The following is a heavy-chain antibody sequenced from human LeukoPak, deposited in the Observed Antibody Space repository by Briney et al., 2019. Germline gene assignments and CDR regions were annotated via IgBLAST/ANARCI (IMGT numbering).Heavy chain of an antibody. CDR3: AKSLAVAGYYYGMDV. D-gene: IGHD6-19*01. Sequence: GASVKVSCKVSGYTLTELSMHWVRQAPGKGLEWMGGFDPEDGETIYAQKFQGRVTMTEDTSTGTAYMELSSLRSEDTAVYYCAKSLAVAGYYYGMDVWGQGTTVTVSS. J-gene: IGHJ6*02. V-gene: IGHV1-24*01. CDR1: GYTLTELS. CDR2: FDPEDGET.